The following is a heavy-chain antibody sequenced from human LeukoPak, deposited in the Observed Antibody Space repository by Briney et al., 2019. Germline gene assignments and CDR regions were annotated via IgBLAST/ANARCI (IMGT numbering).Heavy chain of an antibody. D-gene: IGHD1-26*01. CDR1: GFTLGSYA. J-gene: IGHJ4*02. Sequence: GGSLRLSCAASGFTLGSYAMHWVCQAPGKGLEWVAVISYDGTNKYYADSVKGRFTISRDNSKNTLYLQMNSLRAEDTAVYYCAKEGAGRTWSSFDYWGQGTLVTVSS. V-gene: IGHV3-30*18. CDR2: ISYDGTNK. CDR3: AKEGAGRTWSSFDY.